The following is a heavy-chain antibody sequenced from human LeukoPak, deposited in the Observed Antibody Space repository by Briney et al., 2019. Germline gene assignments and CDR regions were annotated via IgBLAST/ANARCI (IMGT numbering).Heavy chain of an antibody. V-gene: IGHV3-23*01. D-gene: IGHD3-9*01. CDR3: AKDYDILTGYPHGAFDT. CDR2: ISGSGGST. J-gene: IGHJ3*02. Sequence: GGSLRLSCAASGFTFSSYAMSWVRQAPGKGLEWVSAISGSGGSTYYADSVKGRFTISRDNSKDTLYLQMNSLRAEDTAVYYCAKDYDILTGYPHGAFDTWGQGTMVTVSS. CDR1: GFTFSSYA.